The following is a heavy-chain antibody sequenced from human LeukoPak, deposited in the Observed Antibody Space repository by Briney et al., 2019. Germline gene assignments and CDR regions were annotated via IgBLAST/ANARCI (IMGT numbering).Heavy chain of an antibody. V-gene: IGHV3-30*04. CDR3: ASATDPLTGTPLY. D-gene: IGHD1-20*01. CDR1: GFTFSSYA. CDR2: ISYDGSNK. Sequence: PGGSLRLSCAASGFTFSSYAMHWVRQAPGKGLEWVAVISYDGSNKYYADSVKGRFTISRDNSKNTLYLQMNSLRAEDTAVYYCASATDPLTGTPLYWGQGTLVTVSS. J-gene: IGHJ4*02.